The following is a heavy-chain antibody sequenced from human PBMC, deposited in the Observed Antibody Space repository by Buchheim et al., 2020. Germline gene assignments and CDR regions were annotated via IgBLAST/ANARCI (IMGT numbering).Heavy chain of an antibody. CDR2: IWYDGSNK. D-gene: IGHD3-22*01. J-gene: IGHJ4*02. CDR1: GFTFSSYG. V-gene: IGHV3-33*01. Sequence: QVQLVESGGGVVQPGRSLRLSCAASGFTFSSYGVHWVRQAPGKGLEWVAVIWYDGSNKYYADSVKGRFTISRDNSKNTLYLKMNSLRAEDTAVYYCARDRSYYYDSSGYSEYYFDYWGQGTL. CDR3: ARDRSYYYDSSGYSEYYFDY.